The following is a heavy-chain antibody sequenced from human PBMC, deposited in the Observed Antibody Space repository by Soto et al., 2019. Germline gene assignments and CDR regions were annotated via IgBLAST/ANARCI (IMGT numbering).Heavy chain of an antibody. D-gene: IGHD2-8*02. CDR1: GYTFTSHG. CDR2: ISAYNGNT. CDR3: ARGGGVQARLGP. V-gene: IGHV1-18*01. Sequence: QVQLVQSGAEVKKPGASVKVSCKASGYTFTSHGISWVRQAPGQGLEWMGWISAYNGNTNYAQKLQGRVTMTTDTSPSTAYRQLRSLRSDDTAVYYWARGGGVQARLGPWGQGTLVTVSS. J-gene: IGHJ5*02.